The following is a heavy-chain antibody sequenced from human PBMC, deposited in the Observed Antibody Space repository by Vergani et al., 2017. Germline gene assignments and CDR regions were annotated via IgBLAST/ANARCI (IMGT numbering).Heavy chain of an antibody. CDR1: GFTFSDYY. J-gene: IGHJ4*02. V-gene: IGHV3-11*01. Sequence: QVQLVESGGGVVQPGGSLRLSCAASGFTFSDYYMSWIRQAPGKGLEWVSYISSSGSTIYYADSVKGRFTISRDNAKNSLYLQMNSLRAEDTAVYYCARGGFAYYDFWSGSRFDYWGQGTLVTVSS. CDR2: ISSSGSTI. CDR3: ARGGFAYYDFWSGSRFDY. D-gene: IGHD3-3*01.